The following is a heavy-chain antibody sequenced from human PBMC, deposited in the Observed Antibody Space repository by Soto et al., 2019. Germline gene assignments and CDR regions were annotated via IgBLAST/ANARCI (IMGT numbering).Heavy chain of an antibody. D-gene: IGHD6-19*01. V-gene: IGHV3-23*01. J-gene: IGHJ6*02. CDR1: DFTFKPYV. Sequence: EMELLESGGGLVQRGGSLTLSCAASDFTFKPYVMNWVRLPPGRGLEWVSGMGIQAKNTYYAVPVEGRFTVSRDNSKNALYLQMSSLTVDDTAIYFCVKAADSSRYFSAQNSRGYGLDVWVQGTTVTVSS. CDR3: VKAADSSRYFSAQNSRGYGLDV. CDR2: MGIQAKNT.